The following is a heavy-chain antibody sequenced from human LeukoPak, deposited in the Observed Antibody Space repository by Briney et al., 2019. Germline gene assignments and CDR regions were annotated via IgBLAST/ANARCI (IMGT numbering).Heavy chain of an antibody. Sequence: PGGSLRLSCAASGFTFSRHGMSWVRQAPGKGLEWVASLSSAGVTAYYADSVQGRFTISRDNSKNTLSLHMSSLRAEDAAVYYCAREYYYDSSGCYDYWGQGTLVTVSS. D-gene: IGHD3-22*01. CDR2: LSSAGVTA. V-gene: IGHV3-23*01. J-gene: IGHJ4*02. CDR1: GFTFSRHG. CDR3: AREYYYDSSGCYDY.